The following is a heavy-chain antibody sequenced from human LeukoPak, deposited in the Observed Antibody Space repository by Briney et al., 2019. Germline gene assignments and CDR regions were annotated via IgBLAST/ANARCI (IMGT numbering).Heavy chain of an antibody. CDR3: AKSILNDYGDYCPFDY. J-gene: IGHJ4*02. CDR2: ISGSGGSI. CDR1: GFTFSSYA. V-gene: IGHV3-23*01. D-gene: IGHD4-17*01. Sequence: PGGSLRLSCAASGFTFSSYAMSWVRQAPGKGLEWVSAISGSGGSIYHADSVKGRFTISRDNSKNTLYLQMNSLRAEDTAVYYCAKSILNDYGDYCPFDYWGQGTLVTVSS.